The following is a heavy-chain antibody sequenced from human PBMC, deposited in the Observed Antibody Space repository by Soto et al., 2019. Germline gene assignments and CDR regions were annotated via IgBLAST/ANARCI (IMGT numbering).Heavy chain of an antibody. J-gene: IGHJ4*02. D-gene: IGHD2-15*01. CDR3: ARDDDCSGGSCPLDY. CDR2: ISSSSSTI. V-gene: IGHV3-48*01. CDR1: GFTFSSYS. Sequence: GGSLRLSCAASGFTFSSYSMNWVRQAPGKGLEWVSYISSSSSTIYYADSVKGRFTISRDNAKNSLYLQMNSLRAEDTAVYYCARDDDCSGGSCPLDYWGQGTLVTVSS.